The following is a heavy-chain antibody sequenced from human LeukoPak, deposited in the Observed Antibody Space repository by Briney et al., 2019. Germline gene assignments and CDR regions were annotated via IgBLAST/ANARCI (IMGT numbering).Heavy chain of an antibody. D-gene: IGHD2-15*01. CDR3: ARAHGSCSGGSCET. Sequence: SQTLSLTCTVSGGSISSGDYYWSWIRQPPGKGLEWFAYIYYSGSTYYNPSLKSRVTISVDTSKNQFSLKLSSVTAADTAVYYCARAHGSCSGGSCETWGQGTLVTVSS. CDR2: IYYSGST. J-gene: IGHJ4*02. CDR1: GGSISSGDYY. V-gene: IGHV4-30-4*08.